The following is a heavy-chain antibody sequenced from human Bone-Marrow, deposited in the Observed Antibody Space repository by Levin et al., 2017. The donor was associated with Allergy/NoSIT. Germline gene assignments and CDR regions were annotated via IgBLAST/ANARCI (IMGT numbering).Heavy chain of an antibody. D-gene: IGHD2-15*01. V-gene: IGHV1-69*04. J-gene: IGHJ6*03. CDR3: ASIPKRYCSGGSCYPPAGHYYYYYMDG. Sequence: SVKVSCKASGGTFSSYAISWVRQAPGQGLEWMGRIIPILGIANYAQKFQGRVTITADKSTSTAYMELSSLRSEDTAVYYCASIPKRYCSGGSCYPPAGHYYYYYMDGWGKGTTVTVSS. CDR1: GGTFSSYA. CDR2: IIPILGIA.